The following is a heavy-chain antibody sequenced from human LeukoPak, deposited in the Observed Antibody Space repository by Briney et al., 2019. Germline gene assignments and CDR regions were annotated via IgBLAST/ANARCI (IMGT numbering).Heavy chain of an antibody. J-gene: IGHJ5*02. V-gene: IGHV4-59*01. D-gene: IGHD3-22*01. CDR1: GGSISSYY. Sequence: PSETLSLTCTVSGGSISSYYWSWIRQPPGKGLEWIGYIYYSGSTNYNPSLKSRVTISVDTSKNQFSLKLSSVTAADTAVYYCAGAYWSYYYDSSGYYNWFDPWGQRTLVTVSS. CDR3: AGAYWSYYYDSSGYYNWFDP. CDR2: IYYSGST.